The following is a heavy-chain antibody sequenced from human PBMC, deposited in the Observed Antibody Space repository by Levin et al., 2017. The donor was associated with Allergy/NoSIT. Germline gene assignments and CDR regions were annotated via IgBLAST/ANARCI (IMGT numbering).Heavy chain of an antibody. V-gene: IGHV2-5*02. CDR2: IYWDDDK. Sequence: ASGPTLVKPRQTLTLTCTFSGFSLTTIGVGVGWIRQPPGKALEWLALIYWDDDKRYSPSLQSRLTISKDTSRNQVVLTMTNLDPEDTGTYYCAHRRSDLLSPYKYWGQGTLVSVSS. J-gene: IGHJ4*02. CDR3: AHRRSDLLSPYKY. D-gene: IGHD3-9*01. CDR1: GFSLTTIGVG.